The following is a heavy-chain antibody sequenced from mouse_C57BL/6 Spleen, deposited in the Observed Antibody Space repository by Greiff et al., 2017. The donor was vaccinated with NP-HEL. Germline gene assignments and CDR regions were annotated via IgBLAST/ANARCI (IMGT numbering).Heavy chain of an antibody. J-gene: IGHJ2*01. Sequence: EVMLVESGEGLVKPGGSLKLSCAASGFTFSSYAMSWVRQTPEKRLEWVAYISSGGDYIYYADTVKGRFTISRDNARNTLYLQMSSLKSEDTAMYYCTRDPGYYPLFDYWGQGTTLTVS. D-gene: IGHD2-3*01. CDR2: ISSGGDYI. CDR1: GFTFSSYA. V-gene: IGHV5-9-1*02. CDR3: TRDPGYYPLFDY.